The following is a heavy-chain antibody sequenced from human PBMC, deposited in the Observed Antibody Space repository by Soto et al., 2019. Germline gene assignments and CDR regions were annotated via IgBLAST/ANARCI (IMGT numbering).Heavy chain of an antibody. CDR1: GGSISSGGYS. D-gene: IGHD6-19*01. CDR2: IYHGST. Sequence: QLQLQESGSGLVKPSQTLSLTCAVSGGSISSGGYSWSWIRQPPGKGLEWIGYIYHGSTYYNPSLKIRAPXSXGXXTNQFSLKLSCVTAADPAVYYCARAGGLGAVAVDYWGQGTLVTVSS. V-gene: IGHV4-30-2*01. J-gene: IGHJ4*02. CDR3: ARAGGLGAVAVDY.